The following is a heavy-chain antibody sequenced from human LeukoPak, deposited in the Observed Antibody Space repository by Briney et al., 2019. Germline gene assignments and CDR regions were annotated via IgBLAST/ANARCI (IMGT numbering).Heavy chain of an antibody. CDR1: GGSISSSNW. V-gene: IGHV4-4*02. D-gene: IGHD3-9*01. Sequence: SGTLSLTCAVSGGSISSSNWWCWVRQPPGKGLEWIGEIYHSGSTNYNPPLNSRVTISVNKHKNQFSLKLTSVTAADTAVYYCATRWYDILTGYPMDVWGKGTTVTVSS. CDR3: ATRWYDILTGYPMDV. CDR2: IYHSGST. J-gene: IGHJ6*04.